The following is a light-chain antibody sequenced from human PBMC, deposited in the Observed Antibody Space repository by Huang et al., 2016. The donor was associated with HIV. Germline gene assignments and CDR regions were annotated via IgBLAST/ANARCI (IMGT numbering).Light chain of an antibody. CDR3: QQYDTFS. CDR1: RNLTNSQ. J-gene: IGKJ2*01. Sequence: EVVLKQSPGILSLSAGERASLSCRASRNLTNSQLAWYQQKVGQPPRLLVFGASTRVSGVPERFTGGVAGRDFTLSISGLEPDDFATYYCQQYDTFSFGQGTRLE. CDR2: GAS. V-gene: IGKV3-20*01.